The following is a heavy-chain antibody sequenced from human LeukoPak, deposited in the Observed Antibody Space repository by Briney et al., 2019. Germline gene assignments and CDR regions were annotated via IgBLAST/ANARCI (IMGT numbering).Heavy chain of an antibody. CDR2: IKSKTDGGTT. CDR1: GFTFSNAW. V-gene: IGHV3-15*01. Sequence: GGSLRLSCAASGFTFSNAWMSWVRQAPGKGLEWVGRIKSKTDGGTTDYAAPVKGRFTISRDDSKNTLYLQMNSLKTEDTAVCYCTTDLARIAAAGTNYYYYYMDVWGKGTTVTVSS. CDR3: TTDLARIAAAGTNYYYYYMDV. D-gene: IGHD6-13*01. J-gene: IGHJ6*03.